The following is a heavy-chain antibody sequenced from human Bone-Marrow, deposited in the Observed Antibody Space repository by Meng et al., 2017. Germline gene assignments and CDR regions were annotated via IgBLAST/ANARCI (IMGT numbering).Heavy chain of an antibody. CDR2: ISAYNGNT. Sequence: ASVKVSCKASGYTFTSYGISWVRQAPGQGLEWMGWISAYNGNTNYAQKLQGRVTMTTDTSTSTTYMELRSLRSDDTAVYYCAVGYSSGWTQGEFDYWGQGTLVTVSS. CDR3: AVGYSSGWTQGEFDY. CDR1: GYTFTSYG. J-gene: IGHJ4*02. V-gene: IGHV1-18*01. D-gene: IGHD6-19*01.